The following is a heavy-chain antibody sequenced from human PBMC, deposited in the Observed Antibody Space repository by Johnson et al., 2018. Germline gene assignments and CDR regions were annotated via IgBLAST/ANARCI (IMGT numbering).Heavy chain of an antibody. Sequence: VQLVESGGGLVQPGGSLRLSCAASGFTFSDYYMDWVRQAPGTGLEWVDRTRDKARGYTTEYAASVKDRFTVNRDDSKNSVYLQMNSLRTDDPAAYYCARGGGIPVGYQDGIDVWGQGTTVPVSS. J-gene: IGHJ6*02. D-gene: IGHD2-2*01. CDR2: TRDKARGYTT. CDR3: ARGGGIPVGYQDGIDV. CDR1: GFTFSDYY. V-gene: IGHV3-72*01.